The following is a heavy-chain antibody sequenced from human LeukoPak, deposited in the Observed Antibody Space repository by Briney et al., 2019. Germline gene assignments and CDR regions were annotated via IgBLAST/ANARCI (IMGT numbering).Heavy chain of an antibody. D-gene: IGHD3-22*01. V-gene: IGHV3-23*01. CDR3: AKGHYYDTSGYTEANWFDP. Sequence: PGGSLRLSCAASGFTFSVSSMNWVRQAPGKGLEWVSYISGRDTSTYYADSVKGRFTISRDNSKNTLYLQMNSLRAGDTALYYCAKGHYYDTSGYTEANWFDPCGQGTLVPVSS. CDR2: ISGRDTST. J-gene: IGHJ5*02. CDR1: GFTFSVSS.